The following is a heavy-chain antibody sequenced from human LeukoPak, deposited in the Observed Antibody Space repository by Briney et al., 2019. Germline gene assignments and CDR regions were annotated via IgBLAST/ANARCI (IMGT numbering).Heavy chain of an antibody. CDR3: ARGGRDGYNYPGYFDY. D-gene: IGHD5-24*01. Sequence: GGSLRLSCAASGFIFSSYNMNWVRQAPGKGLEWVSYISSSSRPIYYADSVKGRFTISRDNAKNSLYLQMNSLTAEDTAVYYCARGGRDGYNYPGYFDYWDQGTLVTVSS. CDR1: GFIFSSYN. CDR2: ISSSSRPI. J-gene: IGHJ4*02. V-gene: IGHV3-48*04.